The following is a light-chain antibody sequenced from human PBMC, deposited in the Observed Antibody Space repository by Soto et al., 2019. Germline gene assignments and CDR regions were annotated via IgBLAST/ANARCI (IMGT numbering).Light chain of an antibody. CDR3: AVWDDSLTGRV. J-gene: IGLJ3*02. CDR1: SSNIGSSY. Sequence: QSVLTQPPSASGTPGQSLTISCSGSSSNIGSSYVYWYQHLPGTAPKFLMYRNGQRPSGVPDRFSGSQSGTSASLAISGLRSEDEADYYCAVWDDSLTGRVFGGGTKLTVL. V-gene: IGLV1-47*01. CDR2: RNG.